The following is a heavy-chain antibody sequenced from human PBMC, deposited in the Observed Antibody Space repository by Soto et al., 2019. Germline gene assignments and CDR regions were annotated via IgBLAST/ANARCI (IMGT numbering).Heavy chain of an antibody. Sequence: QVQLQESGPGLVKPSGTLSLTCAVSGGSIRRSDWWSWVRQPPGKGLEWIGEIYPTGTTNYNPSLKSRVTITLDKSKNEFSLRLTSVTAADTAVYYCARGGGVGSTWYEGGFDSWGQGSLVTVSS. J-gene: IGHJ4*02. CDR2: IYPTGTT. D-gene: IGHD6-13*01. CDR1: GGSIRRSDW. V-gene: IGHV4-4*02. CDR3: ARGGGVGSTWYEGGFDS.